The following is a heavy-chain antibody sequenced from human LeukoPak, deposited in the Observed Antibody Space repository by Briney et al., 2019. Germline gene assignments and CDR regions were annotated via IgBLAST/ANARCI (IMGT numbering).Heavy chain of an antibody. V-gene: IGHV3-30*18. D-gene: IGHD6-13*01. J-gene: IGHJ4*02. CDR3: AKEDSS. Sequence: SGGSLRLSCAASGFTFSSYDMHWVSQAPGKGLEWVAVISYDGSNKYYADSVKGRFTISRDNSKNTLYLQMNSLRAEDTAVYYCAKEDSSWGQGTLVTVSS. CDR1: GFTFSSYD. CDR2: ISYDGSNK.